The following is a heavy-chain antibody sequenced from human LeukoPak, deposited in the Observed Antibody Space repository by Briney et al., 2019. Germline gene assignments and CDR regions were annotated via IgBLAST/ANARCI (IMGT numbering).Heavy chain of an antibody. CDR3: ARDRVSGMVRGVIIPYYYYYGMDV. CDR1: GFTVSSNY. V-gene: IGHV3-53*01. D-gene: IGHD3-10*01. Sequence: PGGSLRLSCAASGFTVSSNYMSWVRQAPGKGLEWVSVIYSGGSTYYADSVKGRFTISRDNSKNTLYLQMNSLRAEDTAVYYCARDRVSGMVRGVIIPYYYYYGMDVWGQGTTVTVSS. J-gene: IGHJ6*02. CDR2: IYSGGST.